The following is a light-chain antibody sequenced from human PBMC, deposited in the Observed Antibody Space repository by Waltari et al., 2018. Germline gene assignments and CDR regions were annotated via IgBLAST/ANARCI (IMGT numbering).Light chain of an antibody. V-gene: IGKV1-5*03. CDR3: QQYNSYPLS. J-gene: IGKJ4*01. Sequence: DIQMTQSPSTLSASVGDRVTITCRASQRISNWLAWYQHKPGRAPKLLIYKASTLERGVPSTFSGSGSGTEFTLIISSLQPDDFATYYCQQYNSYPLSFGGGTRVEIK. CDR1: QRISNW. CDR2: KAS.